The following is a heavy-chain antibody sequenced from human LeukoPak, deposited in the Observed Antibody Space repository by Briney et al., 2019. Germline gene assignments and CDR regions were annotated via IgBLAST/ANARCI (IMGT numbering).Heavy chain of an antibody. CDR3: ARGLMATTDY. D-gene: IGHD5-24*01. CDR1: GGSFSGYY. Sequence: ASETLSLTCAVYGGSFSGYYWSWIRQPPGKGLEWIGEINHSGSTNYNPSLKSRVTISVDTSKNQFSLKLSSVTAADTAVYYCARGLMATTDYWGQGTLVTVSS. J-gene: IGHJ4*02. V-gene: IGHV4-34*01. CDR2: INHSGST.